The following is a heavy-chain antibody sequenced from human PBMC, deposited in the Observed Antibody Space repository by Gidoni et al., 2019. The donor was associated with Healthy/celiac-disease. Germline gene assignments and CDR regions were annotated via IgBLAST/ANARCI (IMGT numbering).Heavy chain of an antibody. Sequence: QVQLVESGGGVVQPGRSLRLSCAASGFTFSSYGMHWVRQAPGKGLEWVAVISYDGSNKYYADSVKGRFTISRDNSKNTLYLQMNSLRAEDTAVYYCAKCGGKDWNYGDYWGQGTLVTVSS. CDR2: ISYDGSNK. V-gene: IGHV3-30*18. CDR1: GFTFSSYG. CDR3: AKCGGKDWNYGDY. D-gene: IGHD1-7*01. J-gene: IGHJ4*02.